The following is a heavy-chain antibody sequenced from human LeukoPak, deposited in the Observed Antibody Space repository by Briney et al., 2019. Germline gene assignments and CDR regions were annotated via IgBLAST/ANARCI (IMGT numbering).Heavy chain of an antibody. J-gene: IGHJ5*02. CDR1: GGSFSGYY. CDR2: INHSGST. CDR3: VRGPYGSSISNWFDP. Sequence: SETLSLTCAVYGGSFSGYYWSWIRQPPGKGLEWIGEINHSGSTNYNPSLKSRVTISVDTSKNQFSLNLRSVTAADTAVYYCVRGPYGSSISNWFDPWGQGLLVTVSS. D-gene: IGHD3-10*01. V-gene: IGHV4-34*01.